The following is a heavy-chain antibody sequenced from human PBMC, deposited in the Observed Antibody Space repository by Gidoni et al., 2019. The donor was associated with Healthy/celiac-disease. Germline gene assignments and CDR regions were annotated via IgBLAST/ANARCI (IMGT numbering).Heavy chain of an antibody. J-gene: IGHJ3*02. CDR1: GFTFSSHA. CDR3: AKDLEDIVVGVAATPAFDI. D-gene: IGHD2-15*01. CDR2: ISGSGGST. V-gene: IGHV3-23*01. Sequence: EVQLLESGGGLVQPGGSLRLACAASGFTFSSHAMCWVRKAPGKGLECVSAISGSGGSTYYADSVKCRFTISRDNSKNTLYLQMNSLRAEDTAVYYCAKDLEDIVVGVAATPAFDIWGQGTMVTVSS.